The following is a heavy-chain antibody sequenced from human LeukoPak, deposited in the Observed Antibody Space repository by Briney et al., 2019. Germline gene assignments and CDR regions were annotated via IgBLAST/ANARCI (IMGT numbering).Heavy chain of an antibody. CDR1: GFTFRDYA. J-gene: IGHJ4*02. CDR3: AKESGQYDY. V-gene: IGHV3-23*01. Sequence: GGSLRLSCAASGFTFRDYAMSWVRQAPGKGLEWVSTISGSGSTTYYADLVRGRFTISRDNSKNTLYLQMNSLRAEDTAVYYCAKESGQYDYWGQGPLVTVSS. CDR2: ISGSGSTT. D-gene: IGHD3-3*01.